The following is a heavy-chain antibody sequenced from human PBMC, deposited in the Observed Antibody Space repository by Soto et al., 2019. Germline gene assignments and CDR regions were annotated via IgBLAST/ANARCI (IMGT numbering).Heavy chain of an antibody. CDR3: AGNNYDFWSGYSVYYYYMDV. CDR2: IYYSGST. Sequence: SETLSLTCTVSGGSISSYYWSWIRQPPGKGLEWIGYIYYSGSTNYNPSLKSRVTISVDTSKNQFSLKLSSVTAADTAVYYCAGNNYDFWSGYSVYYYYMDVWGKGTTVTVSS. V-gene: IGHV4-59*01. CDR1: GGSISSYY. J-gene: IGHJ6*03. D-gene: IGHD3-3*01.